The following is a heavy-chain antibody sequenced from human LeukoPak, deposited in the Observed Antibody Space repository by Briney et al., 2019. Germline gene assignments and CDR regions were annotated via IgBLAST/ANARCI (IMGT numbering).Heavy chain of an antibody. J-gene: IGHJ4*02. D-gene: IGHD2-21*01. Sequence: ASVKLSCKASEYTFARYNINWGRQATGQGPEWMGWMNHNSGNSGYAQKFRGRVTMTKDTYIFTAYMELSSLGSEDTAVYYCATSRGGDYPDWGQGTQVSVSS. CDR1: EYTFARYN. CDR2: MNHNSGNS. V-gene: IGHV1-8*01. CDR3: ATSRGGDYPD.